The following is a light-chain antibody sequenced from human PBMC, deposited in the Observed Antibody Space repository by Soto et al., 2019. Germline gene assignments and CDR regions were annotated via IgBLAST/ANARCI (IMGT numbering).Light chain of an antibody. Sequence: DIQMTQSPSSLSASVGDRVTITCRASQSISSYLNWYQQKPGRAPTLLIYAASSLQTGVPSRFSGSGSGTDFTLTISRLQPEDFATYYCQQSYSNPPLTFGGGTKVEIK. CDR3: QQSYSNPPLT. V-gene: IGKV1-39*01. CDR1: QSISSY. J-gene: IGKJ4*01. CDR2: AAS.